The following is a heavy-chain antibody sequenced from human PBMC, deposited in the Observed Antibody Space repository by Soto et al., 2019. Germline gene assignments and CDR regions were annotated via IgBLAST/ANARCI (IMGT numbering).Heavy chain of an antibody. J-gene: IGHJ6*03. CDR1: GGSFSGYY. V-gene: IGHV4-34*01. CDR2: INHSGST. D-gene: IGHD6-19*01. CDR3: ARVYWQWLVRTYYYMDV. Sequence: SETLSLTCAVYGGSFSGYYWSWIRQPPGKGLEWIGEINHSGSTNYNPSLKSRVTISVDTSKNQFSLKLSSVTAADTAVYYCARVYWQWLVRTYYYMDVWGKGTTVTVSS.